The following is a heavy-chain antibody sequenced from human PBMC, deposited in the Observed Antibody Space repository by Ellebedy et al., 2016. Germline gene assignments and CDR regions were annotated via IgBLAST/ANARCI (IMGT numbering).Heavy chain of an antibody. CDR3: TRVLDGNYGRTDY. D-gene: IGHD1-7*01. Sequence: GESLKISXSASGFTFSSYWMHWVRQAPGKGLVWVSRISGDGGTTNYADSVKGRFIISRDNAKNTLYLQMNSLRGEDTAVYFCTRVLDGNYGRTDYWGQGTLVTVSS. CDR1: GFTFSSYW. CDR2: ISGDGGTT. V-gene: IGHV3-74*01. J-gene: IGHJ4*02.